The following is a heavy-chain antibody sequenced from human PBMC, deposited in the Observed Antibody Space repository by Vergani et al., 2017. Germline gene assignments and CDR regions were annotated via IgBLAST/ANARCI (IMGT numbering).Heavy chain of an antibody. J-gene: IGHJ4*02. V-gene: IGHV3-66*01. D-gene: IGHD3-10*01. CDR2: IYSGGST. CDR1: GFTVSSNY. Sequence: EVQLVESGGGLVQPGGSLRLSCAASGFTVSSNYMSWVRQAPGKGLEWVSVIYSGGSTYYADSVKSRFTISRENAKNSLYLQRNSLRAEDTAVYYCARDTRYYYGSGSYWYYFDYWGQGTLVTVSS. CDR3: ARDTRYYYGSGSYWYYFDY.